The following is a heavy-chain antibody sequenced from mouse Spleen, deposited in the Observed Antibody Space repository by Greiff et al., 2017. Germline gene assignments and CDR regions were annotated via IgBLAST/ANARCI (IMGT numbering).Heavy chain of an antibody. D-gene: IGHD1-1*01. CDR3: TRRYITTVVEGYFDV. Sequence: VQLQQSGTVLARPGASVKMSCKTSGYTFTSYWMHWVKQRPGQGLEWIGAIYPGNSDTSYNQKFKGKAKLTAVTSASTAYMELSSLTNEDSAVYYCTRRYITTVVEGYFDVWGAGTTVTVSS. J-gene: IGHJ1*01. CDR2: IYPGNSDT. V-gene: IGHV1-5*01. CDR1: GYTFTSYW.